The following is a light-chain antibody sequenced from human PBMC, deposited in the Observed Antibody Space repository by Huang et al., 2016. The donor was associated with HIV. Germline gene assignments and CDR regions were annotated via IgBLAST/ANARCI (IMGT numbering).Light chain of an antibody. CDR3: QQYDNWPLT. CDR1: HNVSSN. CDR2: GAS. Sequence: RVMMQSPATLSVAPGERFTLSCRASHNVSSNLAWYQQKPGQAPRLLIHGASTRATGIPARFSGSGSGTEFTLAISSLQSEDSGVYFCQQYDNWPLTFGQGTRLEIK. V-gene: IGKV3-15*01. J-gene: IGKJ5*01.